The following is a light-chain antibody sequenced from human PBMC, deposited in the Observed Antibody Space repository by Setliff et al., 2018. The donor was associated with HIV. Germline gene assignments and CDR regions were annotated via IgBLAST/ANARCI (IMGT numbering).Light chain of an antibody. Sequence: VLTQPPSASGTPGQRVTISCSGSSSNIGSNYVYWYQQLPGTAPKLLIYRNNQRPSGVPDRFSGSKSGTSASLAISGLRSEDEAAYYCAAWDDSLSGHVVFGEGTKVTVL. V-gene: IGLV1-47*01. CDR3: AAWDDSLSGHVV. CDR1: SSNIGSNY. J-gene: IGLJ2*01. CDR2: RNN.